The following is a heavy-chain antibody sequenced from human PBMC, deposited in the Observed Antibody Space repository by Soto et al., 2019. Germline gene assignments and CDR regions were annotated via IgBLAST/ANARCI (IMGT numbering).Heavy chain of an antibody. Sequence: EVQLLESGGGLVQPGGSLRLSWAASGFTFSIYAIRWVRQAPGKGLKWVSGISGSGGTTSYADSAKGRFTTSRGNSNNTLDLHMTCLRVEDTAVYYCAKVDGSGSYDPVDYWGQGCLVTVSS. CDR2: ISGSGGTT. CDR3: AKVDGSGSYDPVDY. CDR1: GFTFSIYA. V-gene: IGHV3-23*01. J-gene: IGHJ4*02. D-gene: IGHD3-10*01.